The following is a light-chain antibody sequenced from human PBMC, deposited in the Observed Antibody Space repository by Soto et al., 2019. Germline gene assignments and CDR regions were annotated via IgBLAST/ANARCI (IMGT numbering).Light chain of an antibody. Sequence: EIVLTQSPGTLSLSPGERATLFCRASQSVSNTYLAWYQQKPGQAPRLLIYGASSRATGIPDRFSGSGSGTDFTLTISRLEPEDFAVYYCQQYGSSPLTFGGGTKVDIK. V-gene: IGKV3-20*01. CDR3: QQYGSSPLT. J-gene: IGKJ4*01. CDR1: QSVSNTY. CDR2: GAS.